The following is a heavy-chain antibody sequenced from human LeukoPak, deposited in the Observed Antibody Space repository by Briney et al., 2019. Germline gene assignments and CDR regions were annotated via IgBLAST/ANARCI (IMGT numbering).Heavy chain of an antibody. Sequence: APVKVSCKASGYTFTSYYMHWVRQAPGQGLEWMGWISADSGNTNYAQMLQGRVTMTTDTSTSTAYMELRGLRPDDTAVYYCARVGYSSSWYDDYWGQGTLVTVSS. CDR3: ARVGYSSSWYDDY. CDR2: ISADSGNT. J-gene: IGHJ4*02. CDR1: GYTFTSYY. D-gene: IGHD6-13*01. V-gene: IGHV1-18*04.